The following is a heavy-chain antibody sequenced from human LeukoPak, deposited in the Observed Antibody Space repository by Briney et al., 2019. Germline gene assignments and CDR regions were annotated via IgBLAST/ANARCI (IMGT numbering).Heavy chain of an antibody. D-gene: IGHD3-10*01. CDR2: INHSGST. Sequence: SETLSLTCAVYVGSFSGYYWSWIRQPPGKGLEWIGEINHSGSTNYNSSLKSRVTISVDTSKSQFSLKLSSVTAADTAVYYCARGYYGSGSHCCHMDVWGKGTTITVS. CDR1: VGSFSGYY. CDR3: ARGYYGSGSHCCHMDV. V-gene: IGHV4-34*01. J-gene: IGHJ6*03.